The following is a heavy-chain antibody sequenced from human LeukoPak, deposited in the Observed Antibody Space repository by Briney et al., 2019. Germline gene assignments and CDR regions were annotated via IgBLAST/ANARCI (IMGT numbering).Heavy chain of an antibody. CDR3: ARINGVSSDAFDI. Sequence: SETLSLTCAVYGGSFSGYYWSWIRQPPGKGLEWIGYIYYSGSTSYNPSLKSRVTISVDASKNQFSLKLSSVTAADTAVYYCARINGVSSDAFDIWGQGTMVTVSS. D-gene: IGHD2-8*01. V-gene: IGHV4-59*08. CDR1: GGSFSGYY. J-gene: IGHJ3*02. CDR2: IYYSGST.